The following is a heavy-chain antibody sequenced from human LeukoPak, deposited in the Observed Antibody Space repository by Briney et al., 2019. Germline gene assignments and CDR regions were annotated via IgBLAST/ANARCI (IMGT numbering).Heavy chain of an antibody. V-gene: IGHV1-2*02. D-gene: IGHD3-3*01. J-gene: IGHJ4*02. CDR3: ASAPYDFWSGPLDY. Sequence: ASVKVSWKASGGTFSSYAISWERQAPGQGLEWMGWINPNSGGTNYAQKFQGRVTMTRDTSISTAYMELSRLRSDDTAVYYCASAPYDFWSGPLDYWGQGTLVTVSS. CDR1: GGTFSSYA. CDR2: INPNSGGT.